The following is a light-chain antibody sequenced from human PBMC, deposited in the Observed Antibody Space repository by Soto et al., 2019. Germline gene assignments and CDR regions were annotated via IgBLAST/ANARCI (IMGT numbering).Light chain of an antibody. V-gene: IGLV2-14*03. CDR2: DVS. CDR1: SSDVGGYNY. CDR3: SSYASSSTLLL. Sequence: QSALTQPASVSGSPGQSITISCTGTSSDVGGYNYVSWYQQHPGKAPKLIIYDVSNRPSGVSNRFSGSKSGNTASLTISGLQAEDEGDYYCSSYASSSTLLLFGGGTKLTVL. J-gene: IGLJ2*01.